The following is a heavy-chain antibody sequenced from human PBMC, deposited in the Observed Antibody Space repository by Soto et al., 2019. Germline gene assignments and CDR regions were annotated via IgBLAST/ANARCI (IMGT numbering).Heavy chain of an antibody. J-gene: IGHJ4*02. Sequence: PSETLSLTCSVSGGYIGGSDWWSWVRKPPGKGLEWIGEIYHSGSTNYNPSLKSRVTISVDKSKNQFSPKLSSVTAADTAVYYCARIGDLYDSSGYSSPLFDYWGQGTLVTVSS. CDR1: GGYIGGSDW. D-gene: IGHD3-22*01. CDR2: IYHSGST. CDR3: ARIGDLYDSSGYSSPLFDY. V-gene: IGHV4-4*02.